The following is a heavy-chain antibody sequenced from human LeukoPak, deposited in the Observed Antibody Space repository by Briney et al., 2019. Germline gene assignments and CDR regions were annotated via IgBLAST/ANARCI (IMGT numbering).Heavy chain of an antibody. V-gene: IGHV1-2*02. CDR1: GYTFTGYY. J-gene: IGHJ4*02. CDR3: ARANRGYCSSPSCSIDY. Sequence: ASVKVSCKASGYTFTGYYMHWVRQAPGQGLEWMGWINPNSGGTTYSQKFQGRVTMTRDTSISTAYMELNRLRSDDTAVYYCARANRGYCSSPSCSIDYWGQGTLVTVSS. CDR2: INPNSGGT. D-gene: IGHD2-2*01.